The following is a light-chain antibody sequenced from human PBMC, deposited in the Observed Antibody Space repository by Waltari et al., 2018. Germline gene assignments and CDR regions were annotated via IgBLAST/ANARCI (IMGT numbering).Light chain of an antibody. J-gene: IGLJ1*01. CDR2: ENY. Sequence: QSVLTQPPSVSAAPGQKVTISCSGSSSNIGNNFVSWYQQIPGTAPKLLIFENYKRPSGIPDRFSGSKSCTSATLGITGLQTGDEADYYCGTWDSSLSAHVFGTGTKVTVL. CDR3: GTWDSSLSAHV. CDR1: SSNIGNNF. V-gene: IGLV1-51*01.